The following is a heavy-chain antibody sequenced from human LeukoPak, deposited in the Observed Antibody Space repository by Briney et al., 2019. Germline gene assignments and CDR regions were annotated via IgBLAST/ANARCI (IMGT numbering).Heavy chain of an antibody. D-gene: IGHD6-19*01. CDR3: AREPASSGWFDP. Sequence: SGGSLRLSCAASGFTFNSYAMSWVRQAPGKGLEWVSAISGTGGRTYYADSVKGRFTISRDNSKNTLYLQMSSLRAEDTALYYCAREPASSGWFDPWGQGTLVAVSS. J-gene: IGHJ5*02. V-gene: IGHV3-23*01. CDR2: ISGTGGRT. CDR1: GFTFNSYA.